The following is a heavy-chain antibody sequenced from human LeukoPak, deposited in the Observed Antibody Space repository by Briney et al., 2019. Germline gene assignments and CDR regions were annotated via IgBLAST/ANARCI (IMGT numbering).Heavy chain of an antibody. CDR3: ARDRFKGELLRDDAFDI. J-gene: IGHJ3*02. D-gene: IGHD1-26*01. CDR1: GGSISSYY. Sequence: PSETLSLTCTVAGGSISSYYWSWIRQPPGKGLEWIGYIYYSGSTNYNPSLKNRVTISVDTSKNHFSLKLSSVTAADTAVYYCARDRFKGELLRDDAFDIWGQGTMVTVSS. CDR2: IYYSGST. V-gene: IGHV4-59*12.